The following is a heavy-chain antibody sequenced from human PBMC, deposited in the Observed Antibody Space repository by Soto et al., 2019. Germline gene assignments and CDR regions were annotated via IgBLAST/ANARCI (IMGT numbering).Heavy chain of an antibody. Sequence: SETLSLTCAVSGGSISSSNWWSWVRQPPGKGLEWIGEVYHSGSTNYNPSLKSRVTISVDKSKNQFSLKLSSVTAADTAVYYCARAAMGGSSWPFDYWGQGTLVTVSS. V-gene: IGHV4-4*02. D-gene: IGHD6-13*01. CDR2: VYHSGST. J-gene: IGHJ4*02. CDR3: ARAAMGGSSWPFDY. CDR1: GGSISSSNW.